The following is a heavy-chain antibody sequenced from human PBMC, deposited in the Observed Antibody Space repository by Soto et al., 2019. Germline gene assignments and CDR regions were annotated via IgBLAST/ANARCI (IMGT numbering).Heavy chain of an antibody. CDR3: ARVWYQYYGMDX. Sequence: KTSETLSLTCAVYGGSFRGYYWSWIRQPPGKGLEWIGEINHSGSTNYKPSLKSRVTISVDTSKNQFSLKLSSVTAADTAVYYCARVWYQYYGMDXWGQGTTVTVSX. CDR1: GGSFRGYY. D-gene: IGHD6-13*01. V-gene: IGHV4-34*01. CDR2: INHSGST. J-gene: IGHJ6*02.